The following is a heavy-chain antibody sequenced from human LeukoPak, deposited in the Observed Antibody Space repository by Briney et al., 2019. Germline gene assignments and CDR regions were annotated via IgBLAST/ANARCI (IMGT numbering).Heavy chain of an antibody. D-gene: IGHD3-10*01. CDR3: AREKFGERDAFDI. J-gene: IGHJ3*02. V-gene: IGHV3-53*01. Sequence: AGGSLRLSCAASGFTVSSNYMSWVRQAPGKGLEWVSVIYSGGSTYYADSVKGRFTISRDNSKNTLYLQMNSLRAEDTAVYYCAREKFGERDAFDIWGQGTMVTVSS. CDR2: IYSGGST. CDR1: GFTVSSNY.